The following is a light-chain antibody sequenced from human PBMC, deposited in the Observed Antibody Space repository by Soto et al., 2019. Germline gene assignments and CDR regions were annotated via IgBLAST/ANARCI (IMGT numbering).Light chain of an antibody. CDR3: SSFTNSGTVV. CDR2: EVN. CDR1: SSAVGGHNY. J-gene: IGLJ2*01. V-gene: IGLV2-14*01. Sequence: QSALTQPASVSGSPGQSITISCTGTSSAVGGHNYVSWYQQHPGKAPKNMIYEVNNGPSGVSDRFSGSKSGNTASLTISGLQAEDEADYYCSSFTNSGTVVFGGGTKLTVL.